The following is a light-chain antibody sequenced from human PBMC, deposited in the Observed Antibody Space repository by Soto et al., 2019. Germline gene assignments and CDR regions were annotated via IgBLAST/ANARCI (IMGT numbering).Light chain of an antibody. CDR2: RNN. V-gene: IGLV1-47*01. CDR1: SSTVGGNY. Sequence: QSLLTQPPSASGTPGQRVTISCSGSSSTVGGNYVYWYQQLPGTAPKLLIYRNNQRPSGVPDRFSGSKSGTSASLAISGLRSEVEADYYCAAWDDSLSGVVFGGGTKLTVL. J-gene: IGLJ2*01. CDR3: AAWDDSLSGVV.